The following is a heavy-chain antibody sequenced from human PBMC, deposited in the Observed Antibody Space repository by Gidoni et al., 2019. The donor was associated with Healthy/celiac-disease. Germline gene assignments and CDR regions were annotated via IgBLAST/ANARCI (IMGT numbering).Heavy chain of an antibody. V-gene: IGHV1-46*01. Sequence: QVQLVQSGAEVKKPGASVKVSCKASGYTFTSYYMHWVRQAPGQGLGWMGIINPSGGSKSYAQKFQGRVTMTRDTATSTVYMELSSLRSEDTAVYYCARDLGEVPAAKETNWFDPWGQGTLVTVSS. CDR3: ARDLGEVPAAKETNWFDP. CDR1: GYTFTSYY. J-gene: IGHJ5*02. D-gene: IGHD2-2*01. CDR2: INPSGGSK.